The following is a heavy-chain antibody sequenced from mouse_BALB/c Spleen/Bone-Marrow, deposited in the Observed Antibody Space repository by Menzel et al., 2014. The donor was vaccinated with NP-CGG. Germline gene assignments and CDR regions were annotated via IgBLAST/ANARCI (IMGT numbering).Heavy chain of an antibody. CDR2: IYPSDSYT. CDR1: GYTFTSYW. Sequence: QVHVKQSGAELVRPGASVKLSCKASGYTFTSYWINWVKQRPGQGLEWIGNIYPSDSYTNYNQKFKDKATLTVDKSSSTAYMQLSSPTSEDSAVYYCTRREGNYAFAYWVQGTLVTVSA. V-gene: IGHV1-69*02. D-gene: IGHD2-1*01. CDR3: TRREGNYAFAY. J-gene: IGHJ3*01.